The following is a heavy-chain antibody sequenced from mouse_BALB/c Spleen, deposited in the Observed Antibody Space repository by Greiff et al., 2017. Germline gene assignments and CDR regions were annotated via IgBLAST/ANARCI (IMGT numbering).Heavy chain of an antibody. V-gene: IGHV5-17*02. Sequence: EVHLVESGGGLVQPGGSRKLSCAASGFTFSSFGMHWVRQAPEKGLEWVAYISSGSSTIYYADTVKGRFTISRDNPKNTLFLQMTSLRSEDTAMYYCAREGQSRYAMDYWGQGTSVTVSS. CDR3: AREGQSRYAMDY. CDR2: ISSGSSTI. CDR1: GFTFSSFG. J-gene: IGHJ4*01. D-gene: IGHD3-3*01.